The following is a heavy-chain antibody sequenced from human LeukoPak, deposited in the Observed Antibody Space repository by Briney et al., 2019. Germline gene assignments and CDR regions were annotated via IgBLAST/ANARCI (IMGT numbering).Heavy chain of an antibody. CDR2: IYHSGST. D-gene: IGHD3-10*01. V-gene: IGHV4-39*07. J-gene: IGHJ4*02. CDR1: GGSISSSSYY. CDR3: ARAAYGSCFDF. Sequence: SETLSLTCTVSGGSISSSSYYWGWIRQPPGKGLEWIGSIYHSGSTYCNPSLKSRVTISVDTSKNQFSLKLSSVTAADTAVYYCARAAYGSCFDFWGQGTLVTVSS.